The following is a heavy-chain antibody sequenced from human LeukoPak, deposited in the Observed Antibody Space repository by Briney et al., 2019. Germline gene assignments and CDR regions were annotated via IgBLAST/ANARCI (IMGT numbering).Heavy chain of an antibody. J-gene: IGHJ4*02. CDR3: ARVRGPLHIDY. V-gene: IGHV3-7*01. CDR2: MNQDGSEQ. Sequence: GGSLRLSCAASGFDFDNYWMTWVRQVPGKGLEWVANMNQDGSEQYYVDSVKGRFTISRGNGKKSLYLQMNSLRAEDTAVYYSARVRGPLHIDYWGQGTLVTVSS. CDR1: GFDFDNYW. D-gene: IGHD3-10*01.